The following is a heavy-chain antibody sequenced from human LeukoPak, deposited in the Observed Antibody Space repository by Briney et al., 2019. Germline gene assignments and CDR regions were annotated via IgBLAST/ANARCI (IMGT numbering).Heavy chain of an antibody. D-gene: IGHD2-21*02. V-gene: IGHV4-30-4*07. Sequence: SETLSLTCTVSGDSISGGGYSWHSIRQPPGKELEWIGYIYNSGSTSYKSSLRSRLYMSVDTSKNQFSLRLSSVTAADTAIYYCARGWGPAYCGGDCHRHFDYWGQGILVTVSS. J-gene: IGHJ4*02. CDR3: ARGWGPAYCGGDCHRHFDY. CDR2: IYNSGST. CDR1: GDSISGGGYS.